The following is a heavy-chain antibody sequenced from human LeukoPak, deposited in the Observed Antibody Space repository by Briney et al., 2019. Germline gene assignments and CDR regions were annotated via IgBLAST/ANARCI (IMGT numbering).Heavy chain of an antibody. J-gene: IGHJ4*02. Sequence: GRSLRLSCAASGSTFSKYGVHWVRQTPGKGLEWVAVISYDARNKYYAESVKGRFTISRGNSKNTLSLQMNSLTTEDTAMYYCLSLGDDPPARGQGTLVTVSS. CDR2: ISYDARNK. D-gene: IGHD3-16*01. CDR1: GSTFSKYG. CDR3: LSLGDDPPA. V-gene: IGHV3-30*04.